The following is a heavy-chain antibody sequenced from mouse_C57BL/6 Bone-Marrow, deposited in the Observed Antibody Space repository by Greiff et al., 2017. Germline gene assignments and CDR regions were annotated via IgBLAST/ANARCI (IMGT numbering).Heavy chain of an antibody. D-gene: IGHD2-12*01. Sequence: EVKLMESGGGLVQPGGSLKLSCAASGFTFSDYGMAWVRQAPRKGPEWVAFISNLAYSIYYADTVTGRFTIARENAKNTLYLEMSSMRSEDTAMYCCARHDHSWYAMDYGGRGTSVTVS. CDR3: ARHDHSWYAMDY. V-gene: IGHV5-15*04. J-gene: IGHJ4*01. CDR1: GFTFSDYG. CDR2: ISNLAYSI.